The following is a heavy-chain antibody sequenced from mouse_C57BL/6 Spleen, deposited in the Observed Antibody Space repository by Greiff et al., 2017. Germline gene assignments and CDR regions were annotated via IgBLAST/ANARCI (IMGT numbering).Heavy chain of an antibody. CDR3: AREANYYGSSYGEDY. CDR2: IYPGDGDT. Sequence: VQLQQSGPELVKPGASVKISCKASGYAFSSSWMNWVKQRPGKGLEWIGRIYPGDGDTNYNGKFKGKATLTADKSTSTAYMQLRSLTCEDSAVYFCAREANYYGSSYGEDYWGQGTTLAVAS. D-gene: IGHD1-1*01. V-gene: IGHV1-82*01. CDR1: GYAFSSSW. J-gene: IGHJ2*01.